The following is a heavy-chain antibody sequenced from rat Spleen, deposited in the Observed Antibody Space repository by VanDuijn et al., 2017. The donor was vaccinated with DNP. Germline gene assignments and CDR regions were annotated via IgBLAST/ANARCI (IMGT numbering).Heavy chain of an antibody. CDR1: GFTFSNYD. Sequence: EVQLVESGGGLVQPGRSLKLSCAASGFTFSNYDMAWVRQAPPKGLEWVASISTSGGSTYYRDSVKGRFTVSRDNAKSTLYLQMDSLRSEDTATYYCVQEWGYYSGDVWWFAYWGQGTLVTVSS. D-gene: IGHD1-1*01. J-gene: IGHJ3*01. V-gene: IGHV5-25*01. CDR2: ISTSGGST. CDR3: VQEWGYYSGDVWWFAY.